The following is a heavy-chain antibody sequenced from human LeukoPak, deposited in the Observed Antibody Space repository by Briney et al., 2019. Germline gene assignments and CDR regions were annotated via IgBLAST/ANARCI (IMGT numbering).Heavy chain of an antibody. V-gene: IGHV4-34*01. CDR2: INHSGST. CDR1: GGSSSGYY. Sequence: SETLSLTCAVYGGSSSGYYWSWIRQPPGKGLEWIGEINHSGSTNYNPSLKSRVTISVDTSKSQFSLKLSSVTAADTAVYYCARGAFGSGSYYSGIDYWGQGTLVTVSS. J-gene: IGHJ4*02. D-gene: IGHD3-10*01. CDR3: ARGAFGSGSYYSGIDY.